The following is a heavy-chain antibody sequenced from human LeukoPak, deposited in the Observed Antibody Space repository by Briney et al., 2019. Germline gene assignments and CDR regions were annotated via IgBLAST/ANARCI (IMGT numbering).Heavy chain of an antibody. J-gene: IGHJ4*02. CDR3: ARSHTAMFDY. Sequence: PGGPLRLSCAASGFTFSSYSMNWVRQAPGKGLEWVSSISSSSSYIYYADSVKGRFTISRDNAKNSLYLQMNSLRAEDTAVYYCARSHTAMFDYWGQGTLVTVSS. D-gene: IGHD5-18*01. V-gene: IGHV3-21*01. CDR1: GFTFSSYS. CDR2: ISSSSSYI.